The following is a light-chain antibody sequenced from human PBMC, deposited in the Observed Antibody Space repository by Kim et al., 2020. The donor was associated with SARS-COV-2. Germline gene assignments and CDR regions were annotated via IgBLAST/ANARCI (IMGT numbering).Light chain of an antibody. J-gene: IGLJ1*01. CDR3: NSRDSSGNHYV. V-gene: IGLV3-19*01. CDR2: GKN. Sequence: ALGPTVRITGQGDSLRSYYASWYQQKPGQAPVLVIYGKNNRPSGIPDRFSGSSSGNTASLTITGAQAEDEADYYCNSRDSSGNHYVFGTGTKVTVL. CDR1: SLRSYY.